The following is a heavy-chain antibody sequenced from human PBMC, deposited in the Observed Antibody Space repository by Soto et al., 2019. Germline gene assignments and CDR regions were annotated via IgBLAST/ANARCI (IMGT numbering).Heavy chain of an antibody. Sequence: PGGSLRLSCAASGIVVSSNYMTWVRQAPGKGLEWVSIIYSSGTTYYADSVKGRFTISRDNSNNTLYLQMNSLRAEDTAMYYCAHYSNYVREAFDYWGQGTLVTVSS. J-gene: IGHJ4*02. V-gene: IGHV3-66*01. CDR1: GIVVSSNY. D-gene: IGHD4-4*01. CDR2: IYSSGTT. CDR3: AHYSNYVREAFDY.